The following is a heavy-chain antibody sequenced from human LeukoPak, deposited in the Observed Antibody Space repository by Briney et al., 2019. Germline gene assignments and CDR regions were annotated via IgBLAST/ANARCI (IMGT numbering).Heavy chain of an antibody. D-gene: IGHD5-24*01. CDR1: GGTFSSYA. J-gene: IGHJ6*02. V-gene: IGHV1-69*04. Sequence: GGSLRLSCAASGGTFSSYAISWVRQAPGQGLEWMGRIIPILGIANYAQKFQGRVTITADKSTSTAYMELSSLRSEDTAVYYCARDRHDRRDGYNPGDPYYGMDVWGQGTTVTVSS. CDR3: ARDRHDRRDGYNPGDPYYGMDV. CDR2: IIPILGIA.